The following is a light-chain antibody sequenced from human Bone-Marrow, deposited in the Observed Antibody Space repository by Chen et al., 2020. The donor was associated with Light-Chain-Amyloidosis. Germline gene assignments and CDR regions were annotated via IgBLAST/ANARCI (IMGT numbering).Light chain of an antibody. CDR1: ALRTKY. Sequence: SSELTQPPSVSVSPGQTARITCSGDALRTKYAYGYQQKPGQAPVLVIHRDTERPSWISERFSGSSSGTTATLTISGVQAEDEADYHCQSAESSGTYEVIFGGGTKLTVL. V-gene: IGLV3-25*03. CDR3: QSAESSGTYEVI. J-gene: IGLJ2*01. CDR2: RDT.